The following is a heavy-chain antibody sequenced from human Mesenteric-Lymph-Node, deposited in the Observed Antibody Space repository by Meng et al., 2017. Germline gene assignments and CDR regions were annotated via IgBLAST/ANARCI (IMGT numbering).Heavy chain of an antibody. CDR3: ARGRYASVGFDF. D-gene: IGHD2-2*01. V-gene: IGHV3-74*01. Sequence: LSLTCAASGFTFNTYWMHWVRQAPGKGLVWVSQIKSDGSITDYADSVKGRFIISRDNAKNTLYLQMNSLRAEDTAVYYCARGRYASVGFDFWGQGTLVTVSS. CDR2: IKSDGSIT. J-gene: IGHJ4*02. CDR1: GFTFNTYW.